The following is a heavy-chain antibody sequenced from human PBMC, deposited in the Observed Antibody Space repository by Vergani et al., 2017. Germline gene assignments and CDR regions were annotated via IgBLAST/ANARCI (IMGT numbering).Heavy chain of an antibody. CDR2: IYYSGST. D-gene: IGHD2-2*01. CDR3: ARRPAARAFDI. CDR1: GGSVSSGSYY. J-gene: IGHJ3*02. V-gene: IGHV4-61*01. Sequence: QVQLQESGPGLVKPSETLSLTCTVSGGSVSSGSYYWSWIRQPPGKGLEWIGYIYYSGSTNYNPSLKSRVTISVDTSKNQFSLKLSSVTAADTAVYYCARRPAARAFDIWGQGTMVTVSS.